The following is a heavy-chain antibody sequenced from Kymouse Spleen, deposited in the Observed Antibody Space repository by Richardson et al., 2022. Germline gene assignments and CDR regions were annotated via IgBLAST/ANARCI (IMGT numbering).Heavy chain of an antibody. V-gene: IGHV3-11*01. CDR2: ISSSGSTI. Sequence: QVQLVESGGGLVKPGGSLRLSCAASGFTFSDYYMSWIRQAPGKGLEWVSYISSSGSTIYYADSVKGRFTISRDNAKNSLYLQMNSLRAEDTAVYYCARENYGSGSFPYYYYYGMDVWGQGTTVTVSS. J-gene: IGHJ6*02. D-gene: IGHD3-10*01. CDR1: GFTFSDYY. CDR3: ARENYGSGSFPYYYYYGMDV.